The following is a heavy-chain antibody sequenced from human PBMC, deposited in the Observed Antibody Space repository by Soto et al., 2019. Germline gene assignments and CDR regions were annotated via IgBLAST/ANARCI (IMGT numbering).Heavy chain of an antibody. CDR2: ISGSGGST. CDR1: GFTFSTYA. Sequence: GGSLRLSCVASGFTFSTYAMHWVRQAPGKGLEWVAVISGSGGSTYYADSVKGRFTISRDNSKNTLYLQMNSLRAEDTAVYYCAKDPIRWFGELYFDYWGQGTLVTVSS. V-gene: IGHV3-23*01. J-gene: IGHJ4*02. CDR3: AKDPIRWFGELYFDY. D-gene: IGHD3-10*01.